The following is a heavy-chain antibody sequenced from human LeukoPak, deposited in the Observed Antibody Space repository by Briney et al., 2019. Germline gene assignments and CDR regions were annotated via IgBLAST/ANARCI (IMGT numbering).Heavy chain of an antibody. CDR1: GVSISSYY. CDR3: ARILRYFDWVYDNWFDP. D-gene: IGHD3-9*01. Sequence: PSETLSLTCTVSGVSISSYYWSWIRQPPGKGLEWIGYIYYSGSTNYHPSFKSRVTISGDTSKNQFSRKRSALTAADTAVYYCARILRYFDWVYDNWFDPWGQGTLVTVSS. V-gene: IGHV4-59*01. CDR2: IYYSGST. J-gene: IGHJ5*02.